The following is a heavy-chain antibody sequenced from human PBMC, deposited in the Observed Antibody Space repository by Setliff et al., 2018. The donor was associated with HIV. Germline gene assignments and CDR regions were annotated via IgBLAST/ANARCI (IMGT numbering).Heavy chain of an antibody. CDR3: ARDPAPSSSASYFQH. CDR2: MNPNSGGT. Sequence: RASVKVSCKASGYTFTVYYLHWLRQAPGQGLEWMGWMNPNSGGTNYAQKFQGRVTMTRGTSINTAFMELNSLRSDDTAVYYCARDPAPSSSASYFQHWGQGTPVTVSS. J-gene: IGHJ1*01. CDR1: GYTFTVYY. V-gene: IGHV1-2*02. D-gene: IGHD6-6*01.